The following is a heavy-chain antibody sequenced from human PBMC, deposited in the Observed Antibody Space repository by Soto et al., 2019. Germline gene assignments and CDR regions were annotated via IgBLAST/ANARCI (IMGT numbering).Heavy chain of an antibody. V-gene: IGHV3-30*18. Sequence: QVKVVESGGGVVQPGRSLKLSCAASKFTFSNYGMHWVRQAPGKGLEWLAVISKDGNNIYYADSVKGRFTISRHNSKNTPQLPRNSLRADDTAPYYCSKGYCGGDSESGGTSFGSWGQGNLVTVSS. CDR1: KFTFSNYG. J-gene: IGHJ4*02. CDR3: SKGYCGGDSESGGTSFGS. D-gene: IGHD2-21*02. CDR2: ISKDGNNI.